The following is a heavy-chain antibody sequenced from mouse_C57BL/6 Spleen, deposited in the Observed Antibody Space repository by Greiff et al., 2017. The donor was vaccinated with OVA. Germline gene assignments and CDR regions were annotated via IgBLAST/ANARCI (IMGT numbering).Heavy chain of an antibody. D-gene: IGHD2-4*01. CDR1: GYTFTSYW. Sequence: QVQLKQPGAELVMPGASVKLSCKASGYTFTSYWMHWVKQRPGQGLEWIGEIDPSDSYTNYNQKFKGKSTLTVDKSSSTAYMQLSSLTSEDSAVYYCARGDDYLAWFAYWGQGTLVTVSA. CDR2: IDPSDSYT. J-gene: IGHJ3*01. V-gene: IGHV1-69*01. CDR3: ARGDDYLAWFAY.